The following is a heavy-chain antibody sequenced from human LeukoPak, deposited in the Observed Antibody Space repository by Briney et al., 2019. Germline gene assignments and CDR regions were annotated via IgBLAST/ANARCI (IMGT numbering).Heavy chain of an antibody. V-gene: IGHV3-7*05. Sequence: PGGSLRLSCAASGFTFSSYAMSWVRQAPGKGLEWVANIKQDGSEKNYVDSVKGRFTISRDNAKNSLYLQMNSLRADDTAVYYCARAFASWGQGTLVTVSS. J-gene: IGHJ4*02. CDR3: ARAFAS. CDR2: IKQDGSEK. CDR1: GFTFSSYA.